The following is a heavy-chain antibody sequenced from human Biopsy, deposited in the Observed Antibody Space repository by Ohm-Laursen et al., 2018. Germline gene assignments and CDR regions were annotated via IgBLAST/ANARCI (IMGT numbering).Heavy chain of an antibody. Sequence: GSLRLSCAASGFSFSDYHMRWIRQAPGRGLEWVSYISGGGTIYYGDSMKGRVAISRDNADNSLHLQMKSLRAEDTAVYYCARELGNGMDVWGQGTPVTVSS. CDR3: ARELGNGMDV. V-gene: IGHV3-11*01. CDR2: ISGGGTI. J-gene: IGHJ6*02. CDR1: GFSFSDYH.